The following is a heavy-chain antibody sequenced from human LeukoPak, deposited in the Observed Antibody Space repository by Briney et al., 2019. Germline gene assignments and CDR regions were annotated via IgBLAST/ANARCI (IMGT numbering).Heavy chain of an antibody. J-gene: IGHJ4*02. CDR2: INPSGGST. CDR3: ARSQGGAYSYGTDY. CDR1: GYTFTSYY. Sequence: ASVKVSCKASGYTFTSYYMQWVRQAPGQGLEWMGLINPSGGSTSYAQKFQGRVSMTRDTSTSTVYMELSSLRSEDTAVYYCARSQGGAYSYGTDYWGPGTLVSVSS. D-gene: IGHD5-18*01. V-gene: IGHV1-46*01.